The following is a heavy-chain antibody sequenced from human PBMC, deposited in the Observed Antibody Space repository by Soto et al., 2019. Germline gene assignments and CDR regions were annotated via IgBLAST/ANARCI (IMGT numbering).Heavy chain of an antibody. CDR2: IYYSGST. D-gene: IGHD6-19*01. J-gene: IGHJ4*02. V-gene: IGHV4-59*01. CDR3: ARDLSQWLVGGLGY. CDR1: GGSISSYY. Sequence: SETLSLTCTVSGGSISSYYWSWIRQPPGKGLEWIGYIYYSGSTNYNPSLKSRVTISVDTSKNQFSLKLSSVTAADTAVYYCARDLSQWLVGGLGYWGQGTLVTVSS.